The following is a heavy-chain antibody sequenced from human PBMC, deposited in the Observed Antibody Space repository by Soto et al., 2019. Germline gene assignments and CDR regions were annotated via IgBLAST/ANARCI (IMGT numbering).Heavy chain of an antibody. CDR2: MYPDDSDI. CDR1: GYSFSFYW. Sequence: PGESLKISCKASGYSFSFYWICWVRQMPVKGLEWMAIMYPDDSDIRYSPSFEAHVTISADKSTSTAFLQWSSLKASDTAMYYCSTAYVYDFENSNYYPDAFDIWGQGTLVTVSS. V-gene: IGHV5-51*01. CDR3: STAYVYDFENSNYYPDAFDI. D-gene: IGHD3-22*01. J-gene: IGHJ3*02.